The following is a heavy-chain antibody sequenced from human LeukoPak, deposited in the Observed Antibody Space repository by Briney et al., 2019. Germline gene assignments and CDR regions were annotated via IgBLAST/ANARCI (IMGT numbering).Heavy chain of an antibody. CDR2: ITDSGINT. Sequence: GGSLRLSCAAPGFTFSSYAMAWVRQAPVKGLEWVSVITDSGINTYYTDSVKGRFTISRDNSKNTLYLQMNSLRAEDTAVYYCAKGTLGSCSGASCYPLDYWGQGTLVTVSS. CDR3: AKGTLGSCSGASCYPLDY. CDR1: GFTFSSYA. D-gene: IGHD2-15*01. V-gene: IGHV3-23*01. J-gene: IGHJ4*02.